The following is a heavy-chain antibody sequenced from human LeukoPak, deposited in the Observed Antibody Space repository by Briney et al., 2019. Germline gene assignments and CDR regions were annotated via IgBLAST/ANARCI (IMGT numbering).Heavy chain of an antibody. J-gene: IGHJ2*01. Sequence: PGGSLRLSCAAYGFTFSSYAMSWVRQAPGKGLEWVSAISGSGGSTYYADSVKGRFTISRDNSKNTLYLQMNSLRAEDTAVYYCAKRPRLTRWYFDLWGRGTLVTVSS. CDR1: GFTFSSYA. D-gene: IGHD4/OR15-4a*01. V-gene: IGHV3-23*01. CDR3: AKRPRLTRWYFDL. CDR2: ISGSGGST.